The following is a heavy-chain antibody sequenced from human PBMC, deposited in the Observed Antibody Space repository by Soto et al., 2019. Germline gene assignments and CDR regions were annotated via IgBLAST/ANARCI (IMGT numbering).Heavy chain of an antibody. D-gene: IGHD3-3*01. CDR3: ARAASLFPIFGVVLNWFDP. Sequence: SETLSLTCAVSGYSISSGYYWGWIRQPPGKGLEWIGSIYHSGSTYYNPSLKSRVTISVDTSKNQSSLKLSSVTAADTAVYYCARAASLFPIFGVVLNWFDPWGQGTLVTVSS. V-gene: IGHV4-38-2*01. CDR1: GYSISSGYY. J-gene: IGHJ5*02. CDR2: IYHSGST.